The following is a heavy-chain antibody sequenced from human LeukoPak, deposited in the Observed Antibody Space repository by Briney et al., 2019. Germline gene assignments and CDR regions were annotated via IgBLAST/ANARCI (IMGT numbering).Heavy chain of an antibody. CDR2: IYHSGST. CDR1: GYSISSGYY. V-gene: IGHV4-38-2*02. D-gene: IGHD3-10*01. J-gene: IGHJ3*02. CDR3: ARDPMVRGAGAFDI. Sequence: PSETLSLTCAVSGYSISSGYYWGWIRQPPGKGLEWIGSIYHSGSTYYNPSLKSRVTISVDTSKNQFSLKLSSVTAADTAVYYCARDPMVRGAGAFDIWGQGTMVTVSS.